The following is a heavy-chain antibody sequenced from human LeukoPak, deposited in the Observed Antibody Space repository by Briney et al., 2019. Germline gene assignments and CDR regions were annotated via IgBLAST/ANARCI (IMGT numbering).Heavy chain of an antibody. CDR2: IYTSGST. CDR1: GGSISSFY. Sequence: SETLSLTCTVSGGSISSFYWSWIRQPAGKGLEWIGRIYTSGSTNYNPSLRSRVTMSVDTSKNQFSLKLNSVTAADTAVYYCGMESRIVGATDYWGQGTLVTVSS. D-gene: IGHD1-26*01. CDR3: GMESRIVGATDY. J-gene: IGHJ4*02. V-gene: IGHV4-4*07.